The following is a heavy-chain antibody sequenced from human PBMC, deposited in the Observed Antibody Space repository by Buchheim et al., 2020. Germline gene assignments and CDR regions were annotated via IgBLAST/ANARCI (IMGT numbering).Heavy chain of an antibody. CDR2: IYHSGST. CDR3: ATDYGSVTDAFDI. D-gene: IGHD3-10*01. Sequence: QLQLQESGPGLVKPSETLSLTCAVSGGSISSGGYSWSWIRQPPGKGLEWIGYIYHSGSTYYNPSLKSRVTISVDRSKNQFSLKLSSVTAADTAVYYCATDYGSVTDAFDIWGQGT. CDR1: GGSISSGGYS. V-gene: IGHV4-30-2*01. J-gene: IGHJ3*02.